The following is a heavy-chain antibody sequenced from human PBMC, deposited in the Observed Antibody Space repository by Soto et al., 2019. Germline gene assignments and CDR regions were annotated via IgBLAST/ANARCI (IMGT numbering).Heavy chain of an antibody. CDR1: GFTFSRYA. Sequence: EVQLLESGGGLVQPGGSLRLSCAASGFTFSRYAMSWVRQAPGKGLEWVSVISGSGGSTYYADSVKGRFTVSRDNSKNTLYLQMNSLGVEDTAVYYCAKSVGGTNYYYGMDVWGRGTTVTVSS. D-gene: IGHD2-15*01. V-gene: IGHV3-23*01. CDR2: ISGSGGST. CDR3: AKSVGGTNYYYGMDV. J-gene: IGHJ6*02.